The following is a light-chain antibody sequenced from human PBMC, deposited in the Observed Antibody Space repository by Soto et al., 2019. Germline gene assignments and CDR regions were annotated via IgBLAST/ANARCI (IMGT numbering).Light chain of an antibody. CDR2: GAS. CDR3: QQYGSSPLT. V-gene: IGKV3-20*01. Sequence: EIVLTQSPGTLSLSPGERATLSCRASQSVSSSYLAWYQQKPGQAPRLLIYGASSRATGIPDRFSGSGSGTDFTITISRLEPEDFEVYYCQQYGSSPLTFGPGTKGDIK. CDR1: QSVSSSY. J-gene: IGKJ3*01.